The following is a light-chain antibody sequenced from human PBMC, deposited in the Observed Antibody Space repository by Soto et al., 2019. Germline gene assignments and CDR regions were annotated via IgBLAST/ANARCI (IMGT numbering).Light chain of an antibody. V-gene: IGLV1-44*01. CDR3: AAWDDTLNGVV. CDR2: SNN. Sequence: QSVLTQPPSASGTPGQRVTISCSGGSSNIGSNTVNWYQQLPGTAPNLLIYSNNQRPSGVPDRFSGSKSGTSASLAISGLQSEDGADYYCAAWDDTLNGVVFGGGTKLTVL. J-gene: IGLJ2*01. CDR1: SSNIGSNT.